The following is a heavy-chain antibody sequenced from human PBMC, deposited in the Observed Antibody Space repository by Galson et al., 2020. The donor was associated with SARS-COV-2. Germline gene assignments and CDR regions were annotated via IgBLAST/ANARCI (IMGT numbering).Heavy chain of an antibody. V-gene: IGHV3-30*01. D-gene: IGHD3-10*01. CDR2: ISYDGSNK. CDR3: ARDPEGLSDYGSSWASGYFDY. CDR1: GFTFSSYA. Sequence: LSLTCAASGFTFSSYAMHWVRQAPGKGLEWVAVISYDGSNKYYADSVKGRFTISRDNSKNTLYLQMNSLRAEDTAVYYCARDPEGLSDYGSSWASGYFDYWGQGTLVTVSS. J-gene: IGHJ4*02.